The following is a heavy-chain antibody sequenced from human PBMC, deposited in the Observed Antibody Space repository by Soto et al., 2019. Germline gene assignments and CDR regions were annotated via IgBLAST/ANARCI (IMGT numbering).Heavy chain of an antibody. J-gene: IGHJ4*02. CDR2: STHTGNT. CDR1: GYAFPHYD. D-gene: IGHD1-26*01. Sequence: SLVKVSCKTSGYAFPHYDINWVRQAPGHGLEWMGFSTHTGNTNYAQNFQGRVVLTTDTSTSTAYMEVTSLRSDDTAVYYCARSGEHPLDYWGQGTPVTVSS. V-gene: IGHV1-18*01. CDR3: ARSGEHPLDY.